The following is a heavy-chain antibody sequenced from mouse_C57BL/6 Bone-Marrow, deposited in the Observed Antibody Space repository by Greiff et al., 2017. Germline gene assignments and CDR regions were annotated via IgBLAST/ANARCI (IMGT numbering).Heavy chain of an antibody. J-gene: IGHJ3*01. V-gene: IGHV1-15*01. CDR2: IDPETGGT. CDR1: GYTFTDYE. CDR3: TNYYGSSFAWFAY. D-gene: IGHD1-1*01. Sequence: VQRVESGAELVRPGASVTLSCKASGYTFTDYEMHWVKQTPVHGLEWIGAIDPETGGTAYNQKFKGKAILTADKSSSTAYMELRSLTSEDSAVYYCTNYYGSSFAWFAYWGQGTLVTVSA.